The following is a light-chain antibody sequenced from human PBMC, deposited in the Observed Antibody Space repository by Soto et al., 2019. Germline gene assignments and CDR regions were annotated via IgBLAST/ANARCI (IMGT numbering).Light chain of an antibody. CDR1: SSDVGAYNY. CDR3: SSYTTSSTFV. J-gene: IGLJ2*01. V-gene: IGLV2-14*01. CDR2: EVS. Sequence: QSALTQPASVSGSPGQSIAISCTGTSSDVGAYNYVSWYQRHPGTAPKLMIYEVSNRPSGVSNRFSGSKSGNTASLTVSGLQAEDEADYYCSSYTTSSTFVFGGWTKLTVL.